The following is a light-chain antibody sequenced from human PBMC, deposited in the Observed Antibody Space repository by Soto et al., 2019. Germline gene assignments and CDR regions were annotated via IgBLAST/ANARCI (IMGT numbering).Light chain of an antibody. CDR2: GAS. CDR1: QSVSSN. J-gene: IGKJ1*01. V-gene: IGKV3-15*01. Sequence: EIVMTQSPATLSVSPGERATLSCRASQSVSSNLAWYQQKPGQAPRLLIYGASTRATGIPARFSGSGSGTEFTLTITSLHPEDFAVYSCQQYNNRPETFGQGTKVDIQ. CDR3: QQYNNRPET.